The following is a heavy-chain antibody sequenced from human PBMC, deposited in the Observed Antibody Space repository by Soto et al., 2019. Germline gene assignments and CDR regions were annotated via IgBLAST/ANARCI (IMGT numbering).Heavy chain of an antibody. CDR3: ARNWYFDL. J-gene: IGHJ2*01. V-gene: IGHV4-30-2*01. Sequence: QLQLQESGSGLVKPSQTLSLTCAVSGGSISSGGYSWSWIRQPPGKGLEWIGYIYHSGSTYYNPSLKSRVTISVDRSKNQFSLKLSSETAADTAVYYCARNWYFDLWGRGTLVTVSS. CDR2: IYHSGST. CDR1: GGSISSGGYS.